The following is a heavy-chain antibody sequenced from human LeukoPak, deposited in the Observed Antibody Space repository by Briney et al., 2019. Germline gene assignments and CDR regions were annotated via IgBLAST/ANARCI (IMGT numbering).Heavy chain of an antibody. V-gene: IGHV4-34*01. J-gene: IGHJ6*03. D-gene: IGHD6-13*01. Sequence: SETLSLTCAVYGGSLSGYYWSWVRQPPGKGLEWIGQINHSGSTRYSPSLKSRVTISVDTSKNQFSLKLGSVTAADTAVYFCARGSSWFSLYYYYYMDVWGKGTTVTVSS. CDR3: ARGSSWFSLYYYYYMDV. CDR1: GGSLSGYY. CDR2: INHSGST.